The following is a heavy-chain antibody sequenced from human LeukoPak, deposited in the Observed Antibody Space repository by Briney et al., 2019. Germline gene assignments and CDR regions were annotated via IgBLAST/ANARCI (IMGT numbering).Heavy chain of an antibody. Sequence: GGSLRLSCAASGFTFGSYGMHWVRQAPGKGLEWVASISYDGRNKYYVDSVKGRFTISRDNSKNTLYLQMNSLRAEDTAVYYCAKGWHTVTSFDYGGQGTRVTVSS. D-gene: IGHD4-17*01. CDR2: ISYDGRNK. CDR1: GFTFGSYG. J-gene: IGHJ4*02. V-gene: IGHV3-30*02. CDR3: AKGWHTVTSFDY.